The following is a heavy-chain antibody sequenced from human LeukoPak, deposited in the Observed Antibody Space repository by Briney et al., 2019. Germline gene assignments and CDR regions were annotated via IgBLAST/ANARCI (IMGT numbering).Heavy chain of an antibody. CDR2: ISTTSTYT. CDR3: ARTTYCSSSSCFVGFGLDL. J-gene: IGHJ6*02. V-gene: IGHV3-21*01. D-gene: IGHD2-2*01. CDR1: GFSLGSYS. Sequence: GGSLRLSCAASGFSLGSYSMNWDRHTPGKGLEWVSSISTTSTYTYYADSVRGRFTVSRDSSISLQMNSLRVEDTAVYYCARTTYCSSSSCFVGFGLDLWGQGTTVIVS.